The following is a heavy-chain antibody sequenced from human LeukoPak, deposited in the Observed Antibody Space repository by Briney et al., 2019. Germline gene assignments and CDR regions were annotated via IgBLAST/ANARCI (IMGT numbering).Heavy chain of an antibody. CDR3: ATETNGRHYDY. Sequence: GGSLRLSCTASGLAFSTSGFNWVRQAPGKGLEWVASIGPTGSDRYHADSIKGRFTISRDNANNFLYLQMNSLRAEDTAVYYCATETNGRHYDYWGQGTLLTVSS. J-gene: IGHJ4*02. CDR2: IGPTGSDR. V-gene: IGHV3-21*06. D-gene: IGHD1-14*01. CDR1: GLAFSTSG.